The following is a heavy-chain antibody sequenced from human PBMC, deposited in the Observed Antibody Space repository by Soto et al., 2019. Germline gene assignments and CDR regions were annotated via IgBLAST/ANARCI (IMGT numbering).Heavy chain of an antibody. CDR1: GFTFSSYW. V-gene: IGHV3-74*01. J-gene: IGHJ4*02. CDR3: AVAVAGPTAIGY. Sequence: EVQLVESGGGLVQPGGSLRLSCAASGFTFSSYWMHWVRQAPGKGLVWVSRINRDVSSTSYADSVKGRFTISRDNAKNTLYLQMNGLRAEDTAVYSWAVAVAGPTAIGYWGQGTLVTVSS. CDR2: INRDVSST. D-gene: IGHD6-19*01.